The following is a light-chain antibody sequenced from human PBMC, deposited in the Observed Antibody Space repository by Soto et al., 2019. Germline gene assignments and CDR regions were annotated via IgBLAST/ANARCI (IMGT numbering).Light chain of an antibody. Sequence: QSALTQPASVSGSPGQSIAISCTGTSSDVGGYDYVSWYQQHPDKAPKLMIYEVTKRPSGVSNRVSGSKSGNTASLTISGLQPEDEADYYCSSHTSGNTRVFGSGTKRTVL. CDR3: SSHTSGNTRV. CDR2: EVT. V-gene: IGLV2-14*01. J-gene: IGLJ1*01. CDR1: SSDVGGYDY.